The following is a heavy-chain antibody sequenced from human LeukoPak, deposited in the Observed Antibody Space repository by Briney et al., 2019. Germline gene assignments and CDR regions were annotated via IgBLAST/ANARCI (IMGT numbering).Heavy chain of an antibody. CDR3: AREVATIRGNWFDP. CDR1: GGSVSSGSYY. D-gene: IGHD5-24*01. J-gene: IGHJ5*02. Sequence: PSETLSLTCTVSGGSVSSGSYYWSCIRQPPGKGLEWIGYIYYSGSTNYNPSLKSRVTISVDTSKNQFSLKLSSVTAADTAVYYCAREVATIRGNWFDPWGQGTLVTVSS. CDR2: IYYSGST. V-gene: IGHV4-61*01.